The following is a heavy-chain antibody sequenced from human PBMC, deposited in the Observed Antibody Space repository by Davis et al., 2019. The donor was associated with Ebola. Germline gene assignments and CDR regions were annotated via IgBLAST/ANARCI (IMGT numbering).Heavy chain of an antibody. V-gene: IGHV3-30*18. CDR1: GFTFTYSG. D-gene: IGHD3-22*01. Sequence: PGGSLRLSCATSGFTFTYSGIHWVRQAPGKGLEWVAVISFDGSDTYYADSVKGRFTISRDSSKNTLDLQMNSLRAEDTALYSCTKGDRDYSSSPFDYWGQGTLVTVSS. CDR3: TKGDRDYSSSPFDY. J-gene: IGHJ4*02. CDR2: ISFDGSDT.